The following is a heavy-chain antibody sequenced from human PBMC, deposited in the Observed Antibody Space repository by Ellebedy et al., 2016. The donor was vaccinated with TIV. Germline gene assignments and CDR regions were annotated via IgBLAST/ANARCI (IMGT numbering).Heavy chain of an antibody. CDR2: ISYDGSNK. D-gene: IGHD6-13*01. J-gene: IGHJ5*02. CDR3: ARGTIAAAGTFDWFDP. Sequence: GESLKISXAASGFTFSSYAMHWVRQAPGKGLEWVAVISYDGSNKYYADSVKGRFTISRDNSKNTLYLQMNSLRAEDTAVYYCARGTIAAAGTFDWFDPWGQGTLVTVSS. V-gene: IGHV3-30-3*01. CDR1: GFTFSSYA.